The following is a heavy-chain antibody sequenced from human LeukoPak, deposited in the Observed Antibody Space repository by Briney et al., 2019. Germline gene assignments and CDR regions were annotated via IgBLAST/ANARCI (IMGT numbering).Heavy chain of an antibody. V-gene: IGHV1-2*02. CDR1: GYTFTGYY. Sequence: ASVKVSCKASGYTFTGYYMHWVRQAPGQGLEWMGWINPNSGGTNYAQKFQGRVTMTRDTSISTAYMELSRLRSDDTAVYYYARDSSYDYVWGSYRPDSALDYWGQGTLVTVSS. CDR3: ARDSSYDYVWGSYRPDSALDY. D-gene: IGHD3-16*02. CDR2: INPNSGGT. J-gene: IGHJ4*02.